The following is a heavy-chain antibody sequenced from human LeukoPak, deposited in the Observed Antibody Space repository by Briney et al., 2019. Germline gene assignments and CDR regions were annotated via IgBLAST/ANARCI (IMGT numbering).Heavy chain of an antibody. V-gene: IGHV3-30*04. D-gene: IGHD6-13*01. CDR2: ISYDGSTE. CDR3: ARGPGIPAAVDR. CDR1: GFIFNSYA. Sequence: GGSLRLSCAASGFIFNSYAMHWVRQAPGKGLEWVAVISYDGSTEYYADSVKGRFTISRDNSRNTLYLQMNSLRPEDTAVFYCARGPGIPAAVDRWGQGTLVTVSS. J-gene: IGHJ4*02.